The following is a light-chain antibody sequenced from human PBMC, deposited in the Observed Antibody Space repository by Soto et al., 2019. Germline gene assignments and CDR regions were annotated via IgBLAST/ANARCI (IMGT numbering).Light chain of an antibody. Sequence: QSVLTQPPSVSAAPGQKVTISVSGSSSNIGNNYVSWYQQLPGTAPKLLIYDNNKRPSGIPDRFSGSKSGTSATLGITGLQTGDEADYYCGTWDSSLSAAVFGGGTQLTVL. CDR2: DNN. V-gene: IGLV1-51*01. J-gene: IGLJ7*01. CDR1: SSNIGNNY. CDR3: GTWDSSLSAAV.